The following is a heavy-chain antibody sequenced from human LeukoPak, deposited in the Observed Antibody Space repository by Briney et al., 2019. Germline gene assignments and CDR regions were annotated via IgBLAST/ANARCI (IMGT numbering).Heavy chain of an antibody. CDR1: GGSISSSNW. CDR2: IYHSGST. V-gene: IGHV4-4*02. J-gene: IGHJ6*02. D-gene: IGHD2-15*01. Sequence: SGTLSLTCVVSGGSISSSNWWSWVRQPPGKGLEWIGEIYHSGSTHYNPSLKSRVTISVDKSKNQFSLKLSSVTAADTAVYYCARGGASGYYYYYGMDVWGQGTTVTVSS. CDR3: ARGGASGYYYYYGMDV.